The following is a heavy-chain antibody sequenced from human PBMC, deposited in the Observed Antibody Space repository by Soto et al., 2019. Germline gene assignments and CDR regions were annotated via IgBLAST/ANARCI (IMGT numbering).Heavy chain of an antibody. V-gene: IGHV4-34*01. D-gene: IGHD6-13*01. Sequence: SETLSLTCAVYGGSFSGYYWSWIRQPPGKWLEWIGEINHSGSTNYNPSLKSRVTISVDTSKNQFSLKLSSVTAADTAVYYCARGGSGSSWYRVYYYGMDVWGQGXTVTVYS. J-gene: IGHJ6*02. CDR1: GGSFSGYY. CDR3: ARGGSGSSWYRVYYYGMDV. CDR2: INHSGST.